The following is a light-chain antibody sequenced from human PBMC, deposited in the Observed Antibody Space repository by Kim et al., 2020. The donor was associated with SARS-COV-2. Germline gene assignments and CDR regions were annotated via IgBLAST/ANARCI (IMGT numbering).Light chain of an antibody. CDR1: NSGGKS. J-gene: IGLJ1*01. V-gene: IGLV3-21*04. CDR3: QVWDSSSKV. CDR2: YDS. Sequence: VDPGKPGKSTGRGNNSGGKSVHWYQQKPGQDPVLVSYYDSNRPSGMTERFAGSKSGNTATLTISRGEAGDEADYYCQVWDSSSKVFGTGTKVTVL.